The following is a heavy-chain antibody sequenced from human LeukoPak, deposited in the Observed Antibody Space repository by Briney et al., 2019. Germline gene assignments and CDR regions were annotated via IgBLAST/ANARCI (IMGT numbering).Heavy chain of an antibody. Sequence: SGGSLRLSCAASGFTFSSYEMNWVRQAPGKGLEWVSYISSSGSTIYYADSVKGRFTISRDNAKNSLYLQMNSLRAEDTAVYYCARVPQRYDYVDRWGQGTLVIVSS. V-gene: IGHV3-48*03. CDR3: ARVPQRYDYVDR. CDR2: ISSSGSTI. J-gene: IGHJ4*02. CDR1: GFTFSSYE. D-gene: IGHD3-16*01.